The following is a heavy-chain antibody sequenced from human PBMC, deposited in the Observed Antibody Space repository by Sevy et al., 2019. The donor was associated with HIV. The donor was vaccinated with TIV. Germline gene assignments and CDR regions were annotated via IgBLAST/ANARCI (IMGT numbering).Heavy chain of an antibody. D-gene: IGHD3-10*01. CDR1: GFTFSSYG. CDR2: IWYDGTNK. J-gene: IGHJ4*02. V-gene: IGHV3-33*01. Sequence: LSLTCAASGFTFSSYGMHWVRQAPDKGLEWVAVIWYDGTNKYYADSVKGRFTISRDNSKNTLDLQMSSLRAEDTAVYYCARDKLPPVMVTMVRGALSYFFDYWGQGTLVTVSS. CDR3: ARDKLPPVMVTMVRGALSYFFDY.